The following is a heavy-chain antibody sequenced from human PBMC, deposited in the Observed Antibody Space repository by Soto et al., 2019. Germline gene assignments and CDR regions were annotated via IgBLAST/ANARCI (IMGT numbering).Heavy chain of an antibody. D-gene: IGHD3-3*01. Sequence: PGGSLRLSCAASGFTFSSYAMSWVRQAPGKGLEWVSAISGSGGSTYYADSVKGRFTISRDNSKNTLYLQMNSLRAEDTAVYYCAKDVNPYDFWSGYGPVAYYYYYGMDVWGQGTTVTVSS. CDR3: AKDVNPYDFWSGYGPVAYYYYYGMDV. V-gene: IGHV3-23*01. J-gene: IGHJ6*02. CDR2: ISGSGGST. CDR1: GFTFSSYA.